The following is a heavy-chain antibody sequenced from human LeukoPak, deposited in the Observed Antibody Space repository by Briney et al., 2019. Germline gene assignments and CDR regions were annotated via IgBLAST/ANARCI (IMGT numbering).Heavy chain of an antibody. D-gene: IGHD3-16*02. CDR2: ISTSSSNI. CDR3: ARVGLSYYFDY. Sequence: GGSLRLSCAASGFTFSSYSMNWVRQAPGKGLEWVSSISTSSSNIYYADSVKGRFTMSRDNAKNSLYLQLNSLRAEDTAVNYCARVGLSYYFDYWGQGTQVTVSA. V-gene: IGHV3-21*01. CDR1: GFTFSSYS. J-gene: IGHJ4*02.